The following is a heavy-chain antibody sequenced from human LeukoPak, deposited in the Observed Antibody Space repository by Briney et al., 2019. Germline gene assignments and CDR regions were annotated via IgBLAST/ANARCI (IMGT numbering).Heavy chain of an antibody. V-gene: IGHV4-30-2*01. D-gene: IGHD3-10*01. J-gene: IGHJ4*02. CDR3: ARVDYYGSGSYYNGFDY. CDR1: GGSISSGGYS. Sequence: SQTLSLTCAVSGGSISSGGYSWSWIRQPPGKGLEWIGYIYHSGSTYYNPSPKSRVTISVDRSKNQFSLKLSSVTAADTAVYYCARVDYYGSGSYYNGFDYWGQGTLVTVSS. CDR2: IYHSGST.